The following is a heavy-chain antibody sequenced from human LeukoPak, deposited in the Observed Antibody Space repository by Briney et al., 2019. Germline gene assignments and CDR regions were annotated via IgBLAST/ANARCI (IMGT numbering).Heavy chain of an antibody. Sequence: GGSLRLSCAASGFTFSSYERNWVRQAPGKGLEWVSYISSSGSTIYYADSVKGRFTISRDNAKNSLYLQMNSLRAEDTAVYYCAELGITMIGGVWGKGTTVTISS. V-gene: IGHV3-48*03. CDR1: GFTFSSYE. CDR2: ISSSGSTI. J-gene: IGHJ6*04. CDR3: AELGITMIGGV. D-gene: IGHD3-10*02.